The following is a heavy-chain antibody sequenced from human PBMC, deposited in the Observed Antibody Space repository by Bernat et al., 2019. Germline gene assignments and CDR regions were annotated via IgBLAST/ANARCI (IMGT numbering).Heavy chain of an antibody. CDR1: GGSISSYY. V-gene: IGHV4-59*01. CDR3: ARGYCSGGSCYVPFDN. CDR2: IYYSGTT. J-gene: IGHJ4*02. D-gene: IGHD2-15*01. Sequence: QVQLQESGPRLVKPSETLSLTCTVSGGSISSYYWSRIRQPPGKGLEWIGCIYYSGTTDYNPSLKSRVAISVDTSKNQFSLKLSSVTAADTAVYYCARGYCSGGSCYVPFDNWGQGTLVTVSS.